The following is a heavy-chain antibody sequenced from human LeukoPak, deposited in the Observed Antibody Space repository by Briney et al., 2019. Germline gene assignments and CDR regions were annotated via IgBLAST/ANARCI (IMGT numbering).Heavy chain of an antibody. CDR1: GYTFTNFY. CDR2: INPTTGST. Sequence: GASVKVSCKASGYTFTNFYLHWVRQAPGQGLEWMGVINPTTGSTTYAQKLQGRVTMTRDMSTNTVYMEQSSLRSEDTAVYFCARDLNPQSIGMRAFDIWGQGTMVTASS. D-gene: IGHD1-14*01. J-gene: IGHJ3*02. V-gene: IGHV1-46*01. CDR3: ARDLNPQSIGMRAFDI.